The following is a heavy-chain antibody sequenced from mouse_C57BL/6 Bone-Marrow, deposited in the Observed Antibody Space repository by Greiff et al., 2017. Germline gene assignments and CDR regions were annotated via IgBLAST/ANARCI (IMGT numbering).Heavy chain of an antibody. CDR1: GYAFSSYW. CDR3: ARLIYYGSSYGGY. J-gene: IGHJ2*01. Sequence: QVQLQQPGAELVKPGASVKISCKASGYAFSSYWMNWVKQRPGKGLEWIGQIYPGDGDTNYNGKFKGKATLTADKSSSTAYMQLSSLTSEDSAVYFCARLIYYGSSYGGYWGQGTTLTVSS. CDR2: IYPGDGDT. V-gene: IGHV1-80*01. D-gene: IGHD1-1*01.